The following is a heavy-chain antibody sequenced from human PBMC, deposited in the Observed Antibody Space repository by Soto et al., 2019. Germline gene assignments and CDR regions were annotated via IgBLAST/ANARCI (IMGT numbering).Heavy chain of an antibody. J-gene: IGHJ4*02. V-gene: IGHV4-31*03. Sequence: QVQLQESGPGLVRPSQTLSLSCTVSGDTIGSGGHYWTWIRQHPGKGLEWLGKIYYSGTTHYNPSLESRVTRSVDRSKNPFSLKLTSVTAADTAVYYCARVDCSGGSCYSLDYWGQGTLVTVSS. D-gene: IGHD2-15*01. CDR3: ARVDCSGGSCYSLDY. CDR2: IYYSGTT. CDR1: GDTIGSGGHY.